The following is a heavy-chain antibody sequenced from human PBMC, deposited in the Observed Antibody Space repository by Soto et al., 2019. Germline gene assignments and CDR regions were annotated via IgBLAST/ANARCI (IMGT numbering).Heavy chain of an antibody. J-gene: IGHJ5*02. CDR1: GGPISSADYY. V-gene: IGHV4-30-4*01. Sequence: SETLSLTCTVSGGPISSADYYWSWIRQPPGRGLEWIGYIHYGGSTYYSPSLKSRVTISVDTSKNQFSLKLSSVTAADTAVYYCARELASPHIYNWLDPWGQGTLVTVSS. CDR2: IHYGGST. D-gene: IGHD2-21*01. CDR3: ARELASPHIYNWLDP.